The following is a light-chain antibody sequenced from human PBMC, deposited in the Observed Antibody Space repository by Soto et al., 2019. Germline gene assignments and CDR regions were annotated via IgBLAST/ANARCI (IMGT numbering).Light chain of an antibody. CDR1: QGIRND. CDR2: EAS. CDR3: LQDFKYPRT. J-gene: IGKJ1*01. Sequence: AILMTQSPSSLSASVGDRVTITCRASQGIRNDLAWYQQKPGKAPKLLIYEASTLQSGVPSRFSGSYSGTDFTRTIGSLQPEDFATYYCLQDFKYPRTFGQGTKVDIK. V-gene: IGKV1-6*01.